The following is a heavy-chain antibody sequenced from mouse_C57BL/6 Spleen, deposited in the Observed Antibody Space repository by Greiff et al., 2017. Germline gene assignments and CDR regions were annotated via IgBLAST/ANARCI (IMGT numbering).Heavy chain of an antibody. D-gene: IGHD1-1*01. CDR2: INPSTGGT. J-gene: IGHJ2*01. CDR3: ASDGSSSDY. CDR1: GYSFTGYY. V-gene: IGHV1-42*01. Sequence: VQLKQSGPELVKPGASVKISCKASGYSFTGYYMNWVKQSPEKSLEWIGEINPSTGGTTYNQKFKAKATLTVDKSSSTAYMQLKSLTSEDSAVYYCASDGSSSDYWGQGTTLTVSS.